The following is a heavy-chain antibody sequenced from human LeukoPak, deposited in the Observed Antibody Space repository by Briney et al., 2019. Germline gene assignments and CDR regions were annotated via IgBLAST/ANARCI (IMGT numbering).Heavy chain of an antibody. J-gene: IGHJ4*02. V-gene: IGHV3-7*01. D-gene: IGHD2-15*01. CDR2: INTDGSAK. CDR3: ARDGRAWPY. CDR1: GFTINTYW. Sequence: GSLRLSCVASGFTINTYWMSWVRQAPGKGLEWVANINTDGSAKYYVDSVKGRFTISRDNAKNSLDLQMNSLRAEDTAIYYCARDGRAWPYWGQGSLVTVSS.